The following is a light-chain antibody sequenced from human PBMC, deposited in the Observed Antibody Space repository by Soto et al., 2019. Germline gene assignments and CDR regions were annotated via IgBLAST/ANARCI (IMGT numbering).Light chain of an antibody. Sequence: EIVLTQSPATLSLSPGERATLSCRASQSVSSYLAWYQQKPGQAPRLLIYDASNTATGLPARVSGSGSGTDFTLTISSLEPDDFAVYYCQQRSDWPSTFGGGTKVQIK. CDR2: DAS. CDR3: QQRSDWPST. V-gene: IGKV3-11*01. CDR1: QSVSSY. J-gene: IGKJ4*01.